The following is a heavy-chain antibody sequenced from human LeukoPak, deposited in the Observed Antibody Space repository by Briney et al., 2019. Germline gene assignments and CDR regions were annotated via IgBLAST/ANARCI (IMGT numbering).Heavy chain of an antibody. Sequence: ASVKVSCKASGYTFSNYGISWVRQAPGQGLEWMGWISAYNGNTNYAQKFQGRVTMITDTSTSTAYMELRSLRSDDTVVYYCARDGFFGSGIVGTFDIWGQGTMVTVSS. J-gene: IGHJ3*02. CDR2: ISAYNGNT. CDR3: ARDGFFGSGIVGTFDI. D-gene: IGHD3-10*01. V-gene: IGHV1-18*01. CDR1: GYTFSNYG.